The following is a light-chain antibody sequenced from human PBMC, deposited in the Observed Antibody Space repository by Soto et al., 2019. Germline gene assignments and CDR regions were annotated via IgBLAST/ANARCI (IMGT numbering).Light chain of an antibody. CDR2: GAT. Sequence: EIVLTQSPGTLSLSPGEGATLSCRASQSVRSSYLAWYQQNPAHTPRLHSSGATTRATGIPSRVSGTGTETKLTLISSSLQYEDFAVYHCHQYNKSALTFGGGTKVDIK. CDR3: HQYNKSALT. V-gene: IGKV3-20*01. J-gene: IGKJ4*01. CDR1: QSVRSSY.